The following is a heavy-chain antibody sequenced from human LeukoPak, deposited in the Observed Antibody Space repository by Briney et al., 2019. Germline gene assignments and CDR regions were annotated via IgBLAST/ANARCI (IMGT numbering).Heavy chain of an antibody. V-gene: IGHV4-39*01. CDR3: ARHPPLWFDY. CDR1: GGSISSSSYY. CDR2: IYYSGST. J-gene: IGHJ4*02. D-gene: IGHD3-10*01. Sequence: SETLSLNCTVSGGSISSSSYYWGWIRQPPGKGLEWIGSIYYSGSTYYNPSLKSRVTISVDTSKNQFSLKLSSVTAADTAVYYCARHPPLWFDYWGQGTLVTLPS.